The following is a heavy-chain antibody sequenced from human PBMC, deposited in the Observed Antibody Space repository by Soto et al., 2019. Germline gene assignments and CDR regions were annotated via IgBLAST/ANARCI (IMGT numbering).Heavy chain of an antibody. J-gene: IGHJ5*02. CDR1: GFTFISYA. V-gene: IGHV3-23*01. D-gene: IGHD2-15*01. CDR2: ISGSGGST. Sequence: GWSLRLSCASSGFTFISYAMSWVRQAPGKGLEWVSAISGSGGSTYYADSVKGRFTISRDNSKNTLYLQMNSLRAEDTAVYYCAKDARYCSGGSCYTGYNWFDPWGQGTLVTVSS. CDR3: AKDARYCSGGSCYTGYNWFDP.